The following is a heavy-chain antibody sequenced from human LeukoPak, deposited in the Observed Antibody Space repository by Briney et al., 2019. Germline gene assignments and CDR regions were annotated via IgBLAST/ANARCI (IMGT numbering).Heavy chain of an antibody. Sequence: GGSLRLSCAASGFTFSSYAMHWVRQAPGKGLEWVAVISYDGSNKYYADSVKGRFTISRDNSKNTLYLQMNSLRAEDTAVYYCARVGLAWELHFHPWDYWGQGTLVTVSS. D-gene: IGHD1-26*01. J-gene: IGHJ4*02. CDR2: ISYDGSNK. CDR3: ARVGLAWELHFHPWDY. V-gene: IGHV3-30-3*01. CDR1: GFTFSSYA.